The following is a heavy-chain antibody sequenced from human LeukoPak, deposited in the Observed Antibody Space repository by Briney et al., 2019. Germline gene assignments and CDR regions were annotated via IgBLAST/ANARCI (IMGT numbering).Heavy chain of an antibody. J-gene: IGHJ4*02. Sequence: GGSLRLSCAASGFTLTTHATNWVRQAPGRGLEWVSAIGGGGGGTFYADSVKGRFTISRDNSKNTLSLQMNSLRVEDTALYFCVRRDTSGWYYFDYWGQGTLVTVSS. CDR2: IGGGGGGT. CDR1: GFTLTTHA. CDR3: VRRDTSGWYYFDY. V-gene: IGHV3-23*01. D-gene: IGHD6-19*01.